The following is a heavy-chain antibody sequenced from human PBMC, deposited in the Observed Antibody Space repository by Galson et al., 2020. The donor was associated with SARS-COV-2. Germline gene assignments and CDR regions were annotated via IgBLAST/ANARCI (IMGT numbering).Heavy chain of an antibody. Sequence: GESLKISCAAYGFNFRNYGMHWVRQAPGKGLEWVAVISFDGSDKFYADSVKGRFTISRDTSKNTLYLQMTSLRAEDTAVYYCAKEGEAYCSGDCHPGRYWGQGTLVTVPS. CDR3: AKEGEAYCSGDCHPGRY. D-gene: IGHD2-21*02. J-gene: IGHJ4*02. CDR1: GFNFRNYG. V-gene: IGHV3-30*18. CDR2: ISFDGSDK.